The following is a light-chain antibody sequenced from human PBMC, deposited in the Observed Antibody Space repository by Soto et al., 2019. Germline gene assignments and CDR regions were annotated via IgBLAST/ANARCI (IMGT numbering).Light chain of an antibody. V-gene: IGLV2-14*01. CDR2: EVS. CDR1: SSDVGGYNY. CDR3: SSYTSSRAYV. J-gene: IGLJ1*01. Sequence: VLTQPASVSGSPGQSITISCTGTSSDVGGYNYVSWYQQHPGKAPKLMIHEVSNRPSGVSNRFSGSKSGNTASLTISGLQAEDEADYYCSSYTSSRAYVFGTGTKVTVL.